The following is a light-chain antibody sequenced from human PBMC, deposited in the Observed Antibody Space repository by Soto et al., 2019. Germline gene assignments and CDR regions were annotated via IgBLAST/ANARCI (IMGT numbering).Light chain of an antibody. J-gene: IGKJ4*01. CDR1: QTILYSSSNKNY. CDR2: WAS. V-gene: IGKV4-1*01. CDR3: QQSYGTPPT. Sequence: DIVMTQSPDSLAVSLGERATINCKSSQTILYSSSNKNYLAWYQQRPGQPPKLLIYWASTREFGVPDRFSGSGSGTDFTLTISSLQAEDVAVYYCQQSYGTPPTFVGGTKVEIK.